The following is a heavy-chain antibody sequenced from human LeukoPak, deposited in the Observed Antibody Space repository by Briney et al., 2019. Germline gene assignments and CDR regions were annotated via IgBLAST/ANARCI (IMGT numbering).Heavy chain of an antibody. J-gene: IGHJ3*02. CDR2: FYSGGST. Sequence: GGSLRLSCAASGFTVSSTYVSWVHQAPGKGLEWVSVFYSGGSTYYANSVKGRFTISRDNSKNTLYLQMNSLRAEDTAVYYCARDGEEGLDAFDIWGQGTMVTVSS. CDR1: GFTVSSTY. D-gene: IGHD3-3*01. V-gene: IGHV3-53*01. CDR3: ARDGEEGLDAFDI.